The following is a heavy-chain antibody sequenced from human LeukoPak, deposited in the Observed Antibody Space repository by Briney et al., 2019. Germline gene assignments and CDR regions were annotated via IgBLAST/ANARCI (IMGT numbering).Heavy chain of an antibody. CDR2: IYYSGST. CDR3: ARQDSSGTLDY. J-gene: IGHJ4*02. CDR1: GGSISSGSYY. D-gene: IGHD6-19*01. Sequence: SETLSLTCTVSGGSISSGSYYWGWIRQPPGKGLEWIGSIYYSGSTYYNPSLKSRVTISVDTSKNQFSLKLSSVTAADTAVYYCARQDSSGTLDYWGQGTLVTVSS. V-gene: IGHV4-39*01.